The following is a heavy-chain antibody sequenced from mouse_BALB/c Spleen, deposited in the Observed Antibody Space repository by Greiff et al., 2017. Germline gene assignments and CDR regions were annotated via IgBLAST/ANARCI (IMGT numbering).Heavy chain of an antibody. J-gene: IGHJ1*01. CDR3: ARDYGSYWYFDV. CDR2: INSNGGST. Sequence: EVKLVESGGGLVQPGGSLKLSCAASGFTFSSYGMSWVRQTPDKRLELVATINSNGGSTYYPDSVKGRFTISRDNAKNTLYLQMSSLKSEDTAMYYCARDYGSYWYFDVWGAGTTVTVSS. D-gene: IGHD2-1*01. CDR1: GFTFSSYG. V-gene: IGHV5-6-3*01.